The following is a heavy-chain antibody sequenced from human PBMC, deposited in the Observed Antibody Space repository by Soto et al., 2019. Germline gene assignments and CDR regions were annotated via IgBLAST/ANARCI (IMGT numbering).Heavy chain of an antibody. J-gene: IGHJ6*02. D-gene: IGHD3-10*01. CDR2: ISGRDSST. V-gene: IGHV3-23*01. CDR3: ARDGGAFGDRSGLDV. Sequence: EVHLLESGGGLAQPGGSLRLSCAASGFTFNNYAMNWVRQAPGKGLEWVSGISGRDSSTYYADSVKGRFTISRDTSKNTRYLQRNSLRADDTAVYSCARDGGAFGDRSGLDVWGQGDTVTASS. CDR1: GFTFNNYA.